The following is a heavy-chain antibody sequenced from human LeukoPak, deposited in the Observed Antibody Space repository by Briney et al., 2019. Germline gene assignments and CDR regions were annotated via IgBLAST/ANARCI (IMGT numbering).Heavy chain of an antibody. CDR1: GYSFSSYW. V-gene: IGHV5-51*01. Sequence: GESLKISCKGSGYSFSSYWLGWVRQMPGKGLEWRGIIYPGDSDTRYSPSFQGQVTISVDKSISTAYLQWSSLNASDTAMYYCARRIAASGNYYYYMDFWGKGTTVTVSS. CDR3: ARRIAASGNYYYYMDF. J-gene: IGHJ6*03. CDR2: IYPGDSDT. D-gene: IGHD6-13*01.